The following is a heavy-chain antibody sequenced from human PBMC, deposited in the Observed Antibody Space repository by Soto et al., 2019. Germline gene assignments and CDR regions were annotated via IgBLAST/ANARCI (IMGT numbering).Heavy chain of an antibody. Sequence: GESLKISCMGSGYSFTTHWIGWVRQMPGKGLEWMGIIYPRDSDTRYSPSFQDRVTISADKSITTAYLQWSSLKATDTAMYFCARRGAGYCTGKSCPLDFWGQGTLVTVSS. V-gene: IGHV5-51*01. CDR1: GYSFTTHW. D-gene: IGHD2-8*02. CDR2: IYPRDSDT. CDR3: ARRGAGYCTGKSCPLDF. J-gene: IGHJ4*02.